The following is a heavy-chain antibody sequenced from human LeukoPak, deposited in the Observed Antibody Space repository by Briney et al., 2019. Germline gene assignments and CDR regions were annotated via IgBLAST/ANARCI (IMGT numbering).Heavy chain of an antibody. CDR1: GFTFSSYG. D-gene: IGHD2-2*01. CDR3: AKDSEARDVVVPAAIDY. J-gene: IGHJ4*02. CDR2: IRYDGSNK. V-gene: IGHV3-30*02. Sequence: GGSLRLSCAASGFTFSSYGMHWVRQAPGKGLEWVAFIRYDGSNKYYADSVKGRFTISRDNSKNTLYLQMNSLRAEDTAVYYCAKDSEARDVVVPAAIDYWGQGTLVTVSS.